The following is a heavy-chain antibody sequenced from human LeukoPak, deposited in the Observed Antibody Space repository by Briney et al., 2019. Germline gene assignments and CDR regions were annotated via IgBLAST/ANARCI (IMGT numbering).Heavy chain of an antibody. J-gene: IGHJ3*02. D-gene: IGHD6-13*01. V-gene: IGHV4-59*08. CDR1: GASIDSYY. CDR2: AHYNGEI. Sequence: SETLSLTCTVSGASIDSYYWSWIRQPPGKGLEWIGYAHYNGEIKYNPSLKSWLTISVDTSKNEVSLVLTSVTAADTALYYCARQPGGTAAFDIWAQGTMVTVSA. CDR3: ARQPGGTAAFDI.